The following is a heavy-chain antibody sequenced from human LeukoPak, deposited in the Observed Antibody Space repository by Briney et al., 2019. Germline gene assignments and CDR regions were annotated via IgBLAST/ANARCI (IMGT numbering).Heavy chain of an antibody. CDR1: GFTFSSYS. CDR2: ISSSSSYI. V-gene: IGHV3-21*01. D-gene: IGHD2-15*01. J-gene: IGHJ6*03. Sequence: GGSLTLSCAASGFTFSSYSMNWLRQAPGKGLEWVSSISSSSSYIYYADSVKGRFTISRDNAKNSMYLQMNSLRAEDTAVYYCAKNGDRGAYCTGGTCYPYFYYYMDVWGKGTRVSISS. CDR3: AKNGDRGAYCTGGTCYPYFYYYMDV.